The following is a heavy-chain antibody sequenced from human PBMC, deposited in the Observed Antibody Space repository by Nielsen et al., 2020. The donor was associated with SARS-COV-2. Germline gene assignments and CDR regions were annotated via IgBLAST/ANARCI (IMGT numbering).Heavy chain of an antibody. Sequence: GGSLRLSCAASGFTFNIYAMAWVRRAPGRGLQWVTGVSASGGSTYYTDSVKGRFSISRDNSKNTLFLQMHSLRVEDTALYYYAKDGVVRGDALDLWGQGTMVTVSS. CDR3: AKDGVVRGDALDL. CDR1: GFTFNIYA. V-gene: IGHV3-23*01. J-gene: IGHJ3*01. CDR2: VSASGGST. D-gene: IGHD3-10*01.